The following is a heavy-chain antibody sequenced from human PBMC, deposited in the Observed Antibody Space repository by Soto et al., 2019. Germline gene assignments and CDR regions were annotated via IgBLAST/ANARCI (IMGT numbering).Heavy chain of an antibody. V-gene: IGHV3-23*01. CDR3: AHPRGFGVFDAYDI. J-gene: IGHJ3*02. CDR1: GFTFSTYA. D-gene: IGHD3-10*01. Sequence: EVQLLESGGGLVQPGGSLRLSCAASGFTFSTYAMSWVRQAPGKGLVWVSAISGSGGSTFYADSVKGRFTISRDNSMNTLYLQMNSLRTEDTAVYYCAHPRGFGVFDAYDIRGQGTMVTVSS. CDR2: ISGSGGST.